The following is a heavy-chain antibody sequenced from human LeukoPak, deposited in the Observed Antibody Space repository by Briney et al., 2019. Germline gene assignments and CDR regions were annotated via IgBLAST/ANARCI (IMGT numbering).Heavy chain of an antibody. J-gene: IGHJ3*02. D-gene: IGHD6-19*01. CDR3: ARHSSGWHDAFDI. V-gene: IGHV7-4-1*02. CDR2: INTNTGNP. Sequence: ASVKVSCKVSGYTLTELSMHWVRQAPGKGLEWMGWINTNTGNPTYAQGFTGRFVFSLDTSVSTAYLQISSLKAEDTAVYYCARHSSGWHDAFDIWGQGTMVTVSS. CDR1: GYTLTELS.